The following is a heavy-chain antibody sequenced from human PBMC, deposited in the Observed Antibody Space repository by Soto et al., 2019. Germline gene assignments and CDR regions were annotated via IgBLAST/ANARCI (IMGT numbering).Heavy chain of an antibody. J-gene: IGHJ5*02. CDR3: ARQRGNAFPAKNWFDP. CDR2: IYYSGST. V-gene: IGHV4-39*01. D-gene: IGHD2-8*01. Sequence: PSETLSLTCTVSGCSISISSYYWGWIRQPPGKGLEWIGSIYYSGSTYYNPSLKSRVTISVDTSKNQFSLKLSSVTAADTAVYYCARQRGNAFPAKNWFDPWGQGTLVTVSS. CDR1: GCSISISSYY.